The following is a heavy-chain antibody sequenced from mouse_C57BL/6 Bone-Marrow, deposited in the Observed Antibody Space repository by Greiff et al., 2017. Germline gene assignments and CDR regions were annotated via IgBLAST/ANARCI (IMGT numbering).Heavy chain of an antibody. CDR3: ARSDDYEYYFDY. CDR2: IDPSDSYT. D-gene: IGHD2-4*01. CDR1: GYTFTSYW. Sequence: QVQLQQPGAELVKPGASVKLSCKASGYTFTSYWMQWVKQRPGQGLEWIGEIDPSDSYTNYNQKFKGKATLTLDTSSSTAYMQLSSLTSEDSAVYYCARSDDYEYYFDYWGQGTTLTVSS. V-gene: IGHV1-50*01. J-gene: IGHJ2*01.